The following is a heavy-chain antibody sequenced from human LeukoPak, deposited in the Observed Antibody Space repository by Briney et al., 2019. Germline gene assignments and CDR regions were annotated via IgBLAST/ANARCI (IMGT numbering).Heavy chain of an antibody. J-gene: IGHJ4*02. V-gene: IGHV4-30-2*01. Sequence: SETLSLTCAVSGGSISSGGYSWGWIRQPPGKGLEWIGYIYHSGSTYYNPSLKSRVTISVDRSKNQFSLKLSSVTAADTAVYYCARLYDSSGYRTLYFDYWGQGTLVTVSS. CDR1: GGSISSGGYS. CDR3: ARLYDSSGYRTLYFDY. CDR2: IYHSGST. D-gene: IGHD3-22*01.